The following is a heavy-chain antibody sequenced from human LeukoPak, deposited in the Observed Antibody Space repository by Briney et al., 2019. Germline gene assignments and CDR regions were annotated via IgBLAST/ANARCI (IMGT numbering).Heavy chain of an antibody. CDR3: AKDTVPAAMYYYYYMDV. D-gene: IGHD2-2*01. V-gene: IGHV3-23*01. CDR1: GFTFSSYA. CDR2: ISVSGGST. Sequence: PGGSLRLSCAASGFTFSSYAMSWVRQAPGKGLEWVSAISVSGGSTYYADSVKGRFTISRDNSKNTLYLQMNSLRAEDTAVYYCAKDTVPAAMYYYYYMDVWGKGTMVTISS. J-gene: IGHJ6*03.